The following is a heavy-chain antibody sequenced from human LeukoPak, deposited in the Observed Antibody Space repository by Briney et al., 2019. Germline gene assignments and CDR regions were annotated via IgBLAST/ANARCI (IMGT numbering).Heavy chain of an antibody. J-gene: IGHJ4*02. D-gene: IGHD3-10*01. V-gene: IGHV4-59*12. CDR3: ARDSVVGGFDY. CDR1: GGFISSYY. CDR2: IYYSGST. Sequence: PSETLSLTCTVSGGFISSYYWSWIRQPPGKGLEWIGYIYYSGSTNYNPSLKSRVTISVDTSKNQFSLRLSSVTAADTAVYYCARDSVVGGFDYGGQGTLVTVSS.